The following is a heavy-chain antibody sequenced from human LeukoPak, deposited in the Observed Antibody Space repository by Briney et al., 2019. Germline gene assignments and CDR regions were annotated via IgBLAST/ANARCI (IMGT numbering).Heavy chain of an antibody. CDR3: ARAYIDFDWLPHDAFDI. D-gene: IGHD3-9*01. CDR2: INPNSGGT. J-gene: IGHJ3*02. Sequence: ASVKVSCRASGYTFTGYFIHWVRQAPGQGLEWMGWINPNSGGTNYAQKFQGRVTMTRDTSISTAYMELSRLRSDDTAVYYCARAYIDFDWLPHDAFDIWGQGTMVTVSS. CDR1: GYTFTGYF. V-gene: IGHV1-2*02.